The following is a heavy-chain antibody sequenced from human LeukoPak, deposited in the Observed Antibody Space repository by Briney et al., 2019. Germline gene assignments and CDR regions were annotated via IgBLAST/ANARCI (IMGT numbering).Heavy chain of an antibody. V-gene: IGHV3-30-3*01. Sequence: GGSLSLSCTGSGFTFSTYAMHWVRQAPGKGPEWVAIISYEGANKYFADSVKGRFTISRDNSKDTVYLQLNSLKYEDSAVYYCARGLQSYDSNWFDPWGQGTLVTVSS. CDR1: GFTFSTYA. CDR3: ARGLQSYDSNWFDP. D-gene: IGHD4-11*01. J-gene: IGHJ5*02. CDR2: ISYEGANK.